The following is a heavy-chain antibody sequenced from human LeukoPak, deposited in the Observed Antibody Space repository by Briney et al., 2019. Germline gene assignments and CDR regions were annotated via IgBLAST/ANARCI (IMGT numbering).Heavy chain of an antibody. CDR2: INSDGSST. V-gene: IGHV3-74*01. Sequence: GGSLRLSCAASGFTFSNYWMHWVRQAPGKGLVWVSRINSDGSSTSYADSVKGRFTISRDNAKNTLYLQMNSLRAEDTAVYYCAIVRYYYDSSPIDYWGQGTLVTVSS. CDR3: AIVRYYYDSSPIDY. J-gene: IGHJ4*02. CDR1: GFTFSNYW. D-gene: IGHD3-22*01.